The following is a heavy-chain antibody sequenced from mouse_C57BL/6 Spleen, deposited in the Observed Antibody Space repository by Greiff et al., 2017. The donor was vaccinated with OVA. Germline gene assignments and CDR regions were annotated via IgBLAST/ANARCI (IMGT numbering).Heavy chain of an antibody. CDR1: GFTFSDYG. Sequence: EVQLVVSGGGLVKPGGSLKLSCAASGFTFSDYGMHWVRPAPEKGLEWVAYISSGSSTIYYADTVTGRFTISRDNAKNTLFLQRTSLRSEDTAMYYCAREITTVVPYYFDYWGQGTTLTVSS. CDR3: AREITTVVPYYFDY. CDR2: ISSGSSTI. J-gene: IGHJ2*01. V-gene: IGHV5-17*01. D-gene: IGHD1-1*01.